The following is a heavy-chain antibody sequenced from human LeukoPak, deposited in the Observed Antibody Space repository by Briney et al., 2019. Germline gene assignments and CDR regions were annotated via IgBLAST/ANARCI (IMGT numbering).Heavy chain of an antibody. Sequence: ASVKVSCKASGYTFTSYGISWVRQAPGQGLEWMGWISAYNDDTNVAQRFQGRVTMTTATSTSTAYMELRSLSSEDTAVYYCARGPQDGQMPYWGQGTLVTVSS. CDR1: GYTFTSYG. CDR2: ISAYNDDT. V-gene: IGHV1-18*01. J-gene: IGHJ4*02. CDR3: ARGPQDGQMPY. D-gene: IGHD5-24*01.